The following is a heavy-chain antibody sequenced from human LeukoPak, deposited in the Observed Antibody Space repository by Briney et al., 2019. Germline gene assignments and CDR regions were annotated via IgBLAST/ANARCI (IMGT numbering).Heavy chain of an antibody. CDR2: IYPGDSDA. V-gene: IGHV5-51*01. J-gene: IGHJ6*02. CDR3: ARLRPTYYYYYGMDV. CDR1: GYSFTSYW. Sequence: GESLKISCKGSGYSFTSYWIGWVRQMPGKGLEWMGIIYPGDSDARYSPSFQGQVTISADKSISTAYLQWSSPKASDTAMYYCARLRPTYYYYYGMDVWGQGTTVTVSS.